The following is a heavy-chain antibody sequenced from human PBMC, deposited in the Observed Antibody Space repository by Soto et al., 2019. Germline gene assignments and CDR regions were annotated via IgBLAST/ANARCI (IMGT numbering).Heavy chain of an antibody. V-gene: IGHV3-21*01. CDR3: ARGGSYYYDSSGTIDY. CDR2: ISSSSSYI. CDR1: GFTFSSYS. D-gene: IGHD3-22*01. Sequence: PVGSLRLSCAASGFTFSSYSMNWVRQAPGKGLEWVSSISSSSSYIYYADSVKGRFTISRDNAKNSLYLQMNSLRAEDTAVYYCARGGSYYYDSSGTIDYWGQGTLVTVSS. J-gene: IGHJ4*02.